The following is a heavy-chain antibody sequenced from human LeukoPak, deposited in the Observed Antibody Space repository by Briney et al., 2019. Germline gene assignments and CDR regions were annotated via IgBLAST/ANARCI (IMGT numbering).Heavy chain of an antibody. V-gene: IGHV4-39*01. J-gene: IGHJ6*03. D-gene: IGHD3-10*01. Sequence: SETLSLTCTVSGGSISSSSYYWGWIRQPPGKGLEWIGSIYYSGSTYYNPSLKSRVTISVDTSKNQFSLKLSSVTAADTAVYYCARHRHYYRSGSYYGAPYYMDVWGKGTTVTISS. CDR2: IYYSGST. CDR1: GGSISSSSYY. CDR3: ARHRHYYRSGSYYGAPYYMDV.